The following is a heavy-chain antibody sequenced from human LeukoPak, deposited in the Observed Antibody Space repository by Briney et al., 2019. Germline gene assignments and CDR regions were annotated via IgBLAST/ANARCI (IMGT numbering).Heavy chain of an antibody. CDR2: IDPNSGGT. J-gene: IGHJ4*02. CDR3: ARMAHGSYY. CDR1: GYTLTDHY. V-gene: IGHV1-2*02. D-gene: IGHD1-26*01. Sequence: ASVKVSCKASGYTLTDHYMHWVRQAPGQGLEWMGWIDPNSGGTRYAQKFQGRVTMTRDTSINTAYMELSSLRSDDTAVFYCARMAHGSYYWGQGTLVTVSS.